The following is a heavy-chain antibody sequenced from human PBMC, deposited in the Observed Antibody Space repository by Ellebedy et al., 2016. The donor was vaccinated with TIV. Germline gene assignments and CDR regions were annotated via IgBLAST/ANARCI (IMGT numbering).Heavy chain of an antibody. D-gene: IGHD2-2*02. V-gene: IGHV3-74*01. CDR1: GFTFSSYW. J-gene: IGHJ5*02. Sequence: PGGSLRLSCAASGFTFSSYWMHWVRQAPEKGLVWVSRINSDGSSTSYADSVKGRFTISRDNAKNSLYLQMNSLRVEDTAVYYCARDHIPVVVPAAIAFDPWGQGTLVTVSS. CDR3: ARDHIPVVVPAAIAFDP. CDR2: INSDGSST.